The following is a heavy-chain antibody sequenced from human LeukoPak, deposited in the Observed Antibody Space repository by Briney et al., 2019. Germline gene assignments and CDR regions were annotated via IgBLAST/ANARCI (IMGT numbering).Heavy chain of an antibody. CDR1: GYTFTSYD. CDR2: ISAYNGNT. V-gene: IGHV1-18*01. CDR3: ARTIVVVITGEDMDV. J-gene: IGHJ6*03. Sequence: ASVKVSCKASGYTFTSYDINWVRQAPGQGLEWMGWISAYNGNTNYAQKLQGRVTMTTDTSTSTAYMELRSLRSDDTAVYYCARTIVVVITGEDMDVWARGPRSPSP. D-gene: IGHD3-22*01.